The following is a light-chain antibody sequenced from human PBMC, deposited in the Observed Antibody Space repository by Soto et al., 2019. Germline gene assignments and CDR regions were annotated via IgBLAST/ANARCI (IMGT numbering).Light chain of an antibody. J-gene: IGKJ2*01. CDR1: QSVSSY. V-gene: IGKV3-11*01. CDR2: DAS. Sequence: EIVLTQSPATLSLSPGERATLSCRASQSVSSYLAWYQQKPCQAPRLLIYDASNRATGIPARFSGSGSGTDFTLTISSLEPEDFAVYYCQQRSNWLYTFGQGTKLEIK. CDR3: QQRSNWLYT.